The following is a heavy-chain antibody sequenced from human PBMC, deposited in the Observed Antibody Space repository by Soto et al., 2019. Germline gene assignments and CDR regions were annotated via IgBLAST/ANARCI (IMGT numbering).Heavy chain of an antibody. CDR1: GFSLSTSGVG. CDR2: IYRDDDK. V-gene: IGHV2-5*02. J-gene: IGHJ4*02. CDR3: AHTNRRYFDWLSLFDY. D-gene: IGHD3-9*01. Sequence: QITLKESGPTLVKPTQTLTLTCTFSGFSLSTSGVGVGWIRQPPGKALEWLALIYRDDDKRYSPSLKSRLTHPNDTSQIRVVLTMTNMDPVDTATYYCAHTNRRYFDWLSLFDYWGQGTLVTVSS.